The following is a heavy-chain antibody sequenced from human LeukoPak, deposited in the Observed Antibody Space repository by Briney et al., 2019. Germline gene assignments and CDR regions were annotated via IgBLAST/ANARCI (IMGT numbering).Heavy chain of an antibody. CDR1: GGSISSSSYY. CDR3: ARSSHGAAAE. D-gene: IGHD6-13*01. V-gene: IGHV4-39*07. Sequence: SETLSLTCTVSGGSISSSSYYWGWIRQPPGKGLEWIGSIYYSGSTYYNPSLKSRVTISVDTSKNQFSLKLSSVTAADTAVYYCARSSHGAAAEWGQGTLVTVSS. CDR2: IYYSGST. J-gene: IGHJ4*02.